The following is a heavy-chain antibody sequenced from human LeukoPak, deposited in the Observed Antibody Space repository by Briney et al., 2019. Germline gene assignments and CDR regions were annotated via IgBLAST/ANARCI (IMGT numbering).Heavy chain of an antibody. CDR1: GFTLSTYA. CDR2: TSSSDAGT. V-gene: IGHV3-23*01. CDR3: AKAPVTSCRGAYCYPFDS. J-gene: IGHJ4*02. D-gene: IGHD2-21*01. Sequence: GGSLRLSCAASGFTLSTYAMSWVRQTPGKGLEWVAATSSSDAGTYHADSVRGRFTISRDNSKNTLCLQMNSLRAEDAAVYFCAKAPVTSCRGAYCYPFDSWGQGTLVTVSS.